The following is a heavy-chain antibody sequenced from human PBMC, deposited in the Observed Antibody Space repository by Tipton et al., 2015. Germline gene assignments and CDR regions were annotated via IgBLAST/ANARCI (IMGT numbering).Heavy chain of an antibody. Sequence: QSGAEVKKPGSSVKVSCKASGGSFSKYTIDWVRQAPGQGLEWMGGIIPIFDTGNYAKKFQGRVTITVDKFTSTAYMELSSLRSDDTAVYYCARVASGGYYDYWGQGTLFTVSS. CDR3: ARVASGGYYDY. CDR2: IIPIFDTG. D-gene: IGHD3-22*01. J-gene: IGHJ4*02. V-gene: IGHV1-69*06. CDR1: GGSFSKYT.